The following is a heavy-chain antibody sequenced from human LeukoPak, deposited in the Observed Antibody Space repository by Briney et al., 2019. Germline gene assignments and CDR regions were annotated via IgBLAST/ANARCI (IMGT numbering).Heavy chain of an antibody. Sequence: GASVKVSCKTSGYNFNRYTITWVRQAPGQGLEWMGWVSTSNGDTNYAEKFQGRVTMTTETVTKTAYMELRRLRSGDTAMYFCARVSDTSMVTPGFDSWGQGTLVTVS. J-gene: IGHJ4*02. D-gene: IGHD5-18*01. CDR2: VSTSNGDT. V-gene: IGHV1-18*01. CDR3: ARVSDTSMVTPGFDS. CDR1: GYNFNRYT.